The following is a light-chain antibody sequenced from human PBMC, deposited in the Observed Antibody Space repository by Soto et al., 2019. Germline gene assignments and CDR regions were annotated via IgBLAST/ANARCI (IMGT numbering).Light chain of an antibody. CDR3: QQYGSSPRT. J-gene: IGKJ1*01. Sequence: EIVFTQSPGTLSFSPGERATLSCRASHSVSSIYLGWYQQKPGQAPRLLMYGASSRATGIPERFSGSGSGTDFTLTISRLEPEDFAVYYCQQYGSSPRTFGQGTKVDIK. CDR1: HSVSSIY. CDR2: GAS. V-gene: IGKV3-20*01.